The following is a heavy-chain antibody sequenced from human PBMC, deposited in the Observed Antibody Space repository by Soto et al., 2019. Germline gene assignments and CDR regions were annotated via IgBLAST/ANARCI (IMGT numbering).Heavy chain of an antibody. Sequence: LSLTCSVSGGSLSNFYGSWIRQPPGKGLEWIGYMYYSGSSNYNPSLKSRVTISIDTSKNQISLKLSSVTAADTAVYYCVRSGHTFGGVVWGQGTLVTVS. CDR1: GGSLSNFY. V-gene: IGHV4-59*01. J-gene: IGHJ4*02. CDR3: VRSGHTFGGVV. CDR2: MYYSGSS. D-gene: IGHD3-16*01.